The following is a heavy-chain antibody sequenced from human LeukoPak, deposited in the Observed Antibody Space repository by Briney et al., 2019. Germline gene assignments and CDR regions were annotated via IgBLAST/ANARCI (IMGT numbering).Heavy chain of an antibody. Sequence: GGPLRLSCAASGFTFSSYEMNWVRQAPGKGLEWVSYISSSGSTIYYADSVKGRFTISRDNAKNSLYLQMNSLRAEDTAVYYCARDPPYDSSGYNYYYGMDVWGLGTTVTVSS. CDR2: ISSSGSTI. J-gene: IGHJ6*02. CDR3: ARDPPYDSSGYNYYYGMDV. CDR1: GFTFSSYE. V-gene: IGHV3-48*03. D-gene: IGHD3-22*01.